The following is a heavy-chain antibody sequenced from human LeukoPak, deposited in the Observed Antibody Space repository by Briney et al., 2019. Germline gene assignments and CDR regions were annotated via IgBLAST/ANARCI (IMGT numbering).Heavy chain of an antibody. V-gene: IGHV3-11*01. CDR3: ARDLSPFLYYDSSGYYGAQH. D-gene: IGHD3-22*01. CDR2: ISSSGSTI. Sequence: GGSLRLSCAASGFTFSDYYMSWIRQAPGKGLEWVSYISSSGSTIYYADSVKGRFTISRDNAKNSLYLQMNSLRAEDTAVYYCARDLSPFLYYDSSGYYGAQHWGQGTLVTVSS. CDR1: GFTFSDYY. J-gene: IGHJ1*01.